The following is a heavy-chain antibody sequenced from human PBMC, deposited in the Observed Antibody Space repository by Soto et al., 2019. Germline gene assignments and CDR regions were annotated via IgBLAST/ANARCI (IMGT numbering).Heavy chain of an antibody. CDR2: IFSNDER. CDR3: ARIRTPGILEWLSATSYYYLDV. CDR1: GFSLSNARMG. J-gene: IGHJ6*03. Sequence: SGPTLVNPTETLTLTCTVSGFSLSNARMGVSWSRQPPGKALEWLAHIFSNDERSYSTSLKSRLTISKDTSKSQVVLTMTNMDPVDTATYYCARIRTPGILEWLSATSYYYLDVWGKGTTVTVSS. D-gene: IGHD3-3*01. V-gene: IGHV2-26*01.